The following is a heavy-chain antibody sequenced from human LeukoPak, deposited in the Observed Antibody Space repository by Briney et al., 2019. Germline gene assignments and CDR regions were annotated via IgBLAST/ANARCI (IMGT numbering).Heavy chain of an antibody. J-gene: IGHJ4*02. Sequence: ASVKVSCKASGGTFSSYAISWVRQAPGQGLEWMGRIIPILGIANYAQKFEGRVTITADKSTSTAYMELSSLRSEDTAVYYCASGSSRVDYWGQGTLVTVSS. V-gene: IGHV1-69*04. D-gene: IGHD6-13*01. CDR3: ASGSSRVDY. CDR1: GGTFSSYA. CDR2: IIPILGIA.